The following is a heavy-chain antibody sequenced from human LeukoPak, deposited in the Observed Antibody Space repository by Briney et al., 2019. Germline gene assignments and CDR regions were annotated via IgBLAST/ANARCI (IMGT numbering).Heavy chain of an antibody. CDR2: IWYSGSA. V-gene: IGHV4-39*01. CDR1: GDSISGSDYY. J-gene: IGHJ5*02. D-gene: IGHD1-1*01. Sequence: SETLSLTCNVSGDSISGSDYYWGWMRQPPGKGLEWIANIWYSGSAYYNPSLQSRVTITVDTSKNQFSLNVKSVIAGDSAVYYCLRHAGGIILTWGQGTRVAVSS. CDR3: LRHAGGIILT.